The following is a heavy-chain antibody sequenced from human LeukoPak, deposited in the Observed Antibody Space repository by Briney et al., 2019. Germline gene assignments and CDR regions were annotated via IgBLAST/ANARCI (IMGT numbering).Heavy chain of an antibody. CDR1: GGSISSGGYS. Sequence: SQTLSLTCAVSGGSISSGGYSWSWIRQPPGKGLGWIGYIYYSGSTNYNPSLKSRVTISVDTSKNQFSLKLSSVTAADTAVYYCARAVWSPAASDYWGQGTLVTVSS. CDR2: IYYSGST. CDR3: ARAVWSPAASDY. D-gene: IGHD2-2*01. J-gene: IGHJ4*02. V-gene: IGHV4-61*08.